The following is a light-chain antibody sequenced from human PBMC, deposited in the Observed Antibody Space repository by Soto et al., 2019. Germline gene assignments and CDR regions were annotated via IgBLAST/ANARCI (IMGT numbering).Light chain of an antibody. J-gene: IGLJ1*01. CDR2: EVS. V-gene: IGLV2-23*02. CDR3: CSYAGSSTPLI. Sequence: QPASVSGSPGQSITISCTGTSSDVWSYNLVSWYQQHPGKAPKLMIYEVSKRPSGVSNRFSGSKSGNTASLTISGLQAEDEADYYCCSYAGSSTPLIFGTGTKLTVL. CDR1: SSDVWSYNL.